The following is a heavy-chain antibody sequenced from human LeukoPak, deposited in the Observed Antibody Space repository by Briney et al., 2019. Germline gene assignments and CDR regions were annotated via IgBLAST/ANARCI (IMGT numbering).Heavy chain of an antibody. D-gene: IGHD3-22*01. CDR2: IYHGGST. J-gene: IGHJ4*02. Sequence: PSETLSLTCTVSGYFISTLSNWGWIRQSPGKGLEWVASIYHGGSTYYNPSLRGRVTISMDTSKNQISLTLTSVTAADTAVYYCAREKALMDHYDFSGYDWEYWGQGSLVIVSS. V-gene: IGHV4-38-2*02. CDR3: AREKALMDHYDFSGYDWEY. CDR1: GYFISTLSN.